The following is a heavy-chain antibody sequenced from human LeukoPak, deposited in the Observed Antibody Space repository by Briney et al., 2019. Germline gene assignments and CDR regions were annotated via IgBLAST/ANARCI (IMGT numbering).Heavy chain of an antibody. CDR3: ARAVMVSLGFDSRGYSQD. D-gene: IGHD3-22*01. CDR2: IWYDGSNK. CDR1: GFIFSNYG. V-gene: IGHV3-33*01. Sequence: PGGSLRLSCAASGFIFSNYGMHWVRQAPGKGLEWVAVIWYDGSNKYYADSVKGRFTISRDNSKNTLYLQMNSLRAEDTAVYYCARAVMVSLGFDSRGYSQDWGQGSLVTVSS. J-gene: IGHJ4*02.